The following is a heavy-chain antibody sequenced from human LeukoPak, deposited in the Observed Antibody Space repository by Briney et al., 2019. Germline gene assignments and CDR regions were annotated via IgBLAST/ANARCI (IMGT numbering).Heavy chain of an antibody. CDR2: FYYSGST. Sequence: SETLSLTCTVSGGSISSYYWSWIRQPPGKGLEWIGFFYYSGSTNYNPSLKSRVTISVDTSKNQFSLKLSSVTAADTAVYYCARAPYGSATNNYYMDVWAKGPRSPSP. D-gene: IGHD3-10*01. J-gene: IGHJ6*03. CDR1: GGSISSYY. V-gene: IGHV4-59*01. CDR3: ARAPYGSATNNYYMDV.